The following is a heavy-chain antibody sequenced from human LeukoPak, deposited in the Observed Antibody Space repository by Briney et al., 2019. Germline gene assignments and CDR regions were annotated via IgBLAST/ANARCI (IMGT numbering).Heavy chain of an antibody. CDR3: ARAGSVATTSYYYYGMDV. Sequence: GASVKVSRKASGYTFTSYGISWVRQAPGQGLEWMGWINPNSGGTNYAQKFQGRVTMTRDTSISTAYMELSRLRSDDTAVYYCARAGSVATTSYYYYGMDVWGQGTTVTVSS. CDR2: INPNSGGT. V-gene: IGHV1-2*02. J-gene: IGHJ6*02. D-gene: IGHD5-12*01. CDR1: GYTFTSYG.